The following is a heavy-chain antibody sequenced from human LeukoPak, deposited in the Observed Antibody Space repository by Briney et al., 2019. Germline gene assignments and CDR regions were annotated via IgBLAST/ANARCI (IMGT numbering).Heavy chain of an antibody. J-gene: IGHJ6*02. V-gene: IGHV1-46*01. D-gene: IGHD6-13*01. CDR2: INPSGGST. CDR3: ARDCGPSSSWYLFDV. Sequence: ASVKVSCKVSGYTLTELSMHWVRQAPGQGLEWMGIINPSGGSTSYAQKFQGRVTMTRDTSTSTVYMELSSLRSEDTAVYYCARDCGPSSSWYLFDVWGQGTTVTVSS. CDR1: GYTLTELS.